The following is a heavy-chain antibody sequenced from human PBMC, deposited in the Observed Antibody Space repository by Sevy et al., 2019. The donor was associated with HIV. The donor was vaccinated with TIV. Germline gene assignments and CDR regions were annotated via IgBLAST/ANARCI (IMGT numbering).Heavy chain of an antibody. CDR3: AREWDMFDI. J-gene: IGHJ3*02. D-gene: IGHD1-26*01. CDR1: GGSISSYY. Sequence: SETLSLTCTVSGGSISSYYWSWIRQPPGKGLEWIGYIYYSGSTNYNPSLKSRVTISVDTSKNQFSLKLSSVTAADTAVYYCAREWDMFDIWGQWTMVTVSS. V-gene: IGHV4-59*01. CDR2: IYYSGST.